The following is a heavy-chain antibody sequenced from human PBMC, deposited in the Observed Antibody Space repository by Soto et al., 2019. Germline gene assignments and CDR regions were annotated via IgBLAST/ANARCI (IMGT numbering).Heavy chain of an antibody. J-gene: IGHJ6*02. CDR1: GFTFSSYG. CDR2: ISYDGSNK. V-gene: IGHV3-30*18. Sequence: GGSLRLSCAASGFTFSSYGMHWVRQAPGKGLEWVAVISYDGSNKYYADSVKGRFTIPRDNSKNTLYLQMNSLRAEDTAVYYCAKPLLYCSGGSCYPGDTYYGMDVWGQGTTVTVSS. D-gene: IGHD2-15*01. CDR3: AKPLLYCSGGSCYPGDTYYGMDV.